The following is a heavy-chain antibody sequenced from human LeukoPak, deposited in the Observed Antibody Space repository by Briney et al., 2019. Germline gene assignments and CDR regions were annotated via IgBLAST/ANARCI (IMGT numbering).Heavy chain of an antibody. V-gene: IGHV3-7*01. Sequence: GGSLRLSCAASGSTFSNYWMSCVRQAPGKGLEWVANIKQDGSEKYYVDSVKGRFTISRDNAKNSLYLQMNSLRAEDAAVYYRAAYSSGWDRRGYYWGQGTLVTVSS. D-gene: IGHD6-19*01. J-gene: IGHJ4*02. CDR1: GSTFSNYW. CDR2: IKQDGSEK. CDR3: AAYSSGWDRRGYY.